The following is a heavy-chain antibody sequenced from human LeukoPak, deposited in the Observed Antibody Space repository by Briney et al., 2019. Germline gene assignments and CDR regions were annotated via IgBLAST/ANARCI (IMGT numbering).Heavy chain of an antibody. CDR3: ARQDTAMVTDWFDP. Sequence: GESLQISCQGSGYSFTSYWIGWVRQVPGKGLEWMGIIYPGDSDTRYSPSFQGQVTISADKSISTAYLQWSSLKASDTAMYYCARQDTAMVTDWFDPWGQGTLVTVSS. J-gene: IGHJ5*02. D-gene: IGHD5-18*01. CDR2: IYPGDSDT. CDR1: GYSFTSYW. V-gene: IGHV5-51*01.